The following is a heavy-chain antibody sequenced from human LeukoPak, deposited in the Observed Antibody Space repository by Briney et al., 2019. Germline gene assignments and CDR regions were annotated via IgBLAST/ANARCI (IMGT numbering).Heavy chain of an antibody. CDR3: ARVVVVETSYFDY. Sequence: SETLSLTCTVSGGSISSYYWSWVRQPPGKGLEWIGEINHSGSTNYNPSLKSRVTISVDTSKNQFSLKLSSVTAADTAVYYCARVVVVETSYFDYWGQGTLVTVSS. J-gene: IGHJ4*02. V-gene: IGHV4-34*01. D-gene: IGHD3-22*01. CDR1: GGSISSYY. CDR2: INHSGST.